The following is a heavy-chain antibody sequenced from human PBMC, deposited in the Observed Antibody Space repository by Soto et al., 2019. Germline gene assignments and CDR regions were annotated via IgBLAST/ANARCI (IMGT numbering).Heavy chain of an antibody. CDR1: GYTFTSYD. D-gene: IGHD2-15*01. CDR2: MNPNSGNT. V-gene: IGHV1-8*01. Sequence: QVQLVQSGAEVKKPGASVKVSCKASGYTFTSYDINWVRQATGQGLAWMGWMNPNSGNTGYAQKFQGRVTMTRNNSIRTAYMELSSLRSEDTAVYYCARGRYCSGGSCYTGDYYYYYMDVWGKGTTVTVSS. CDR3: ARGRYCSGGSCYTGDYYYYYMDV. J-gene: IGHJ6*03.